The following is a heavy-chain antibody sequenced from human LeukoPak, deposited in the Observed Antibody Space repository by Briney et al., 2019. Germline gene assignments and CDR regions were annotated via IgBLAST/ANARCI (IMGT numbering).Heavy chain of an antibody. D-gene: IGHD3-10*01. J-gene: IGHJ4*02. CDR2: ISYDGSNK. V-gene: IGHV3-30-3*01. Sequence: GGSLRLSCAASGFTFSSYAMHWVRQAPGKGLEWVAVISYDGSNKYYADSVKGRFTISRDNSKNTLYLQMNSLRAEDTAVYYCARDSGSGSYSGYWGLGTLVTVSS. CDR3: ARDSGSGSYSGY. CDR1: GFTFSSYA.